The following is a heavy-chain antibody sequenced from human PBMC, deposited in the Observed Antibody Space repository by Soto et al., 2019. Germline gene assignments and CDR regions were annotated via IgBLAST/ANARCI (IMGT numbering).Heavy chain of an antibody. J-gene: IGHJ4*02. CDR3: AKIPQREYDY. V-gene: IGHV3-23*01. CDR2: ISGSGGST. D-gene: IGHD2-2*02. Sequence: EVQLLESGGGLVQPGGSLRLSCAASGFTFSSYAMSWVRQAPGKGLEWVSGISGSGGSTYYADFVKGRFTISRDNSKNTLYLQMNSLSAEDTAVYYCAKIPQREYDYWGQGTLVTVSS. CDR1: GFTFSSYA.